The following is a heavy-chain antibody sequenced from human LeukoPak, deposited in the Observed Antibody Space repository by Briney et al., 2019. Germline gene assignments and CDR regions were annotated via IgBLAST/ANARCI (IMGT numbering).Heavy chain of an antibody. V-gene: IGHV4-39*07. D-gene: IGHD3-10*01. J-gene: IGHJ4*02. CDR1: VHSISSSSYF. CDR3: ARDNPYGSGTDY. CDR2: IYLCGRT. Sequence: SVTLSLTCNVSVHSISSSSYFWGWIRQPPGKVSEWIESIYLCGRTYYNMSLKSRVIICLDTSRNPFSLKVNSVTAADTAVYYCARDNPYGSGTDYWGQGSLVTVSS.